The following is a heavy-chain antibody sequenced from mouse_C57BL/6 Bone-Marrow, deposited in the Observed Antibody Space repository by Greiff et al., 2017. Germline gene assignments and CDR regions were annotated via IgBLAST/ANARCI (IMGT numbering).Heavy chain of an antibody. CDR1: GYTFTDYY. J-gene: IGHJ1*03. V-gene: IGHV1-26*01. Sequence: EVQLQQSGPELVKPGASVKISCKASGYTFTDYYMNWVKQSHGKSLEWIGDINPNNGGTSYNQKFKGKATLTVDKSSSTAYMELRSLTSEDSAVYYCARRGDGNYNWYFDVWGTGTTVTVSS. CDR3: ARRGDGNYNWYFDV. CDR2: INPNNGGT. D-gene: IGHD2-1*01.